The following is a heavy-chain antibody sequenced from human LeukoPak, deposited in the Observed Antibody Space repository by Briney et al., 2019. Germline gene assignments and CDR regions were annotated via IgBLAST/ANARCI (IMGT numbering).Heavy chain of an antibody. CDR3: ARGMGSGYYGSGSPGY. CDR2: INHSGST. D-gene: IGHD3-10*01. J-gene: IGHJ4*02. Sequence: SETLSLTCAVYGGSFSGYYRSWIRQPPGKGLEWIGEINHSGSTNYNPSLKSRVTISVDTSRNQFSLKLSSVTAADTAVYYCARGMGSGYYGSGSPGYWGQGTLVTVSS. CDR1: GGSFSGYY. V-gene: IGHV4-34*01.